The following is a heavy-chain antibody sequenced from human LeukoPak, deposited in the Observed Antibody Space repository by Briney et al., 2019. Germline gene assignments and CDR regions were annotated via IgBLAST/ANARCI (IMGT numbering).Heavy chain of an antibody. CDR2: FYSSGSP. D-gene: IGHD4-23*01. CDR1: ELSVSHNY. J-gene: IGHJ2*01. Sequence: GGSLRLSCAASELSVSHNYMTWVRQAPGKGLEWVSGFYSSGSPYYAASVKGRFTISRDNFNNTVYLQMNSLRAEDTAVYFCARDYYGGSSYWYFDLWGRGTLVTVSS. V-gene: IGHV3-66*01. CDR3: ARDYYGGSSYWYFDL.